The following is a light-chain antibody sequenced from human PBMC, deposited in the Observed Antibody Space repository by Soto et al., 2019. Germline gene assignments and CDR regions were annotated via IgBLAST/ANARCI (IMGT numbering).Light chain of an antibody. Sequence: DIPMTQSPSSLSASVGDRVTITCRASQSISSYLNWYQQKPGKAPKLLIYAASSLQIGVPSRFSGSGSGTDFTLTISSLQPEDFATYYCQQSYSTPPVTFGGGTKVEIK. CDR2: AAS. CDR3: QQSYSTPPVT. CDR1: QSISSY. J-gene: IGKJ4*01. V-gene: IGKV1-39*01.